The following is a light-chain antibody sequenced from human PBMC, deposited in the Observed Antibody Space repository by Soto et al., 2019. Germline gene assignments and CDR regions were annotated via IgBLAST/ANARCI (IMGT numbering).Light chain of an antibody. Sequence: QSALTQPASVSGSPGQSITISCTGTSSDVGGYDYVSWYQQHPGKAPKLMIYDISNRPSGVSDRFSGSKSANTASLTISGLQAEDEADDYCSSFTASNTEVFGGGTKLTVL. V-gene: IGLV2-14*01. CDR2: DIS. CDR1: SSDVGGYDY. CDR3: SSFTASNTEV. J-gene: IGLJ2*01.